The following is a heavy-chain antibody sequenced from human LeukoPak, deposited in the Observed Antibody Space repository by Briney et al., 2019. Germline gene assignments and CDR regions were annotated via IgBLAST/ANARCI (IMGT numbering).Heavy chain of an antibody. CDR2: INPNSGGT. CDR3: AKAQHGWGVLFNY. J-gene: IGHJ4*02. V-gene: IGHV1-2*04. Sequence: ASVKVSCKASGYTFTGYYMHWVRQAPGQGLEWMGWINPNSGGTNYAQKLQGWVTMTRDTSISTAYMELSRLRSDDTAVYYCAKAQHGWGVLFNYWGQGTLVTVSS. CDR1: GYTFTGYY. D-gene: IGHD3-16*01.